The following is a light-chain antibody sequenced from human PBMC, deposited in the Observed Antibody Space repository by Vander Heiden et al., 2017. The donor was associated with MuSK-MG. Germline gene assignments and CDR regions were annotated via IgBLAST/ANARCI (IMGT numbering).Light chain of an antibody. J-gene: IGKJ3*01. CDR2: KAS. Sequence: DIQMTQSPSTMSASVGDRVTITCRASQSISSWLAWYQQKPGKAPKLLIYKASSLESGVPSRFGGSGSGTEFTLTISSLQPDDFATYYCQQYNSYSRTFGHGTKVEIK. CDR3: QQYNSYSRT. CDR1: QSISSW. V-gene: IGKV1-5*03.